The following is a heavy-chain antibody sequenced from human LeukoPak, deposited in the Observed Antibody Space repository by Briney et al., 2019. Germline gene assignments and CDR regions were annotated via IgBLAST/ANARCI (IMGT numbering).Heavy chain of an antibody. Sequence: SETLSLTCTVSGGSISSYYWSWIRQPPGKGLEWIGYIYYSGSTNYNPSLKSRVTISVDTSKNQFSLKLSSVTAADTAVYYCASTIFGVVDNWFDPWGQGTLVTVSS. CDR3: ASTIFGVVDNWFDP. CDR1: GGSISSYY. J-gene: IGHJ5*02. V-gene: IGHV4-59*01. D-gene: IGHD3-3*01. CDR2: IYYSGST.